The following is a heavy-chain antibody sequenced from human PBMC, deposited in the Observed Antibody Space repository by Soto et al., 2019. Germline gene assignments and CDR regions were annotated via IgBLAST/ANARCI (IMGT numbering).Heavy chain of an antibody. CDR1: GFTFSSYV. J-gene: IGHJ5*02. CDR3: AKDSSRWGHS. CDR2: ITFSGGNT. V-gene: IGHV3-23*01. D-gene: IGHD6-13*01. Sequence: GGSLRLSCVASGFTFSSYVMGWVRQAPGKGLEWVSLITFSGGNTYYADSVKGRFTISRDNSKNTLYLQMNSLRAEDTAVYYCAKDSSRWGHSWGQGIQVTVSS.